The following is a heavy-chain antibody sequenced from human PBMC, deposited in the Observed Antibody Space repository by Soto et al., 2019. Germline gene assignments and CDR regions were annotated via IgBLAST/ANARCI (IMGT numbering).Heavy chain of an antibody. CDR1: GGSISSSNW. Sequence: SETLSLTCAVSGGSISSSNWWSWVRQPPGKGLERIGEIYHSGSTNYNPSLKSRVTISVDKSKNQFSLKLSSVTAADTAVYYCARKKRIAVAGSPPEYYYYYGMDVCGQGTTVTVSS. CDR3: ARKKRIAVAGSPPEYYYYYGMDV. J-gene: IGHJ6*02. CDR2: IYHSGST. D-gene: IGHD6-19*01. V-gene: IGHV4-4*02.